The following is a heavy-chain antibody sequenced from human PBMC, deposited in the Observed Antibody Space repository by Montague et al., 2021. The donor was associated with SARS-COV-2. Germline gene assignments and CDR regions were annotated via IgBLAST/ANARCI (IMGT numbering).Heavy chain of an antibody. V-gene: IGHV3-48*04. Sequence: SLRLSCAASGFTFSSYSMNWVRQAPGKGLEWVSYISSSSSTIYYADSVKGRFTISRDNAKNSLYLQMNSLRAEDTAVYYCARDAGTEGYDCLTGYYRVFDYWGQGTLVTVSS. D-gene: IGHD3-9*01. J-gene: IGHJ4*02. CDR3: ARDAGTEGYDCLTGYYRVFDY. CDR1: GFTFSSYS. CDR2: ISSSSSTI.